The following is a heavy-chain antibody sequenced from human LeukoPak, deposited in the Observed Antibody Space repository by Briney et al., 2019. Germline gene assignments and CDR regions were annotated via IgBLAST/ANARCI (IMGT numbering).Heavy chain of an antibody. V-gene: IGHV3-21*01. CDR1: GFTFSNYG. CDR3: ARESPDYLDY. CDR2: ISNSSSYI. Sequence: GGSLRLSCAASGFTFSNYGMSWVRQAPGKGLEWVSSISNSSSYIYYADSVKGRFTISRDNAKNSLYLQMNSLRAEDTAVYYCARESPDYLDYWGQGTLVTVSS. J-gene: IGHJ4*02.